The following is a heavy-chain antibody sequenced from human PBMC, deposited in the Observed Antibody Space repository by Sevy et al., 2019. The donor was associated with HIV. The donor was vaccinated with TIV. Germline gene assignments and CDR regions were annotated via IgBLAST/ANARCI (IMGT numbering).Heavy chain of an antibody. Sequence: GGSLRLSCVASKFPFRSNGFHWVRQPPGKGLEWLSYINFDGSDRKYADSVKGRFTVSRDNSKNTLYLQMNSLRAEDTALYYRAKDLRGVIPAGMPPADPLGQGTLVTVPS. CDR3: AKDLRGVIPAGMPPADP. CDR2: INFDGSDR. J-gene: IGHJ5*02. D-gene: IGHD3-10*01. CDR1: KFPFRSNG. V-gene: IGHV3-30*02.